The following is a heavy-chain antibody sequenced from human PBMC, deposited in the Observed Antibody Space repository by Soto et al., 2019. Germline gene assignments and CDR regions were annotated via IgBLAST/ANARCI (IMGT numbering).Heavy chain of an antibody. D-gene: IGHD6-13*01. CDR2: ISAYNGNT. CDR1: GYTFTSYY. V-gene: IGHV1-18*04. CDR3: ARTYSSSWSLGY. J-gene: IGHJ4*02. Sequence: ASVKVSCKASGYTFTSYYMHWVRQAPGQGLEWMGWISAYNGNTNYAQKLQGRVTMTTDTSTSTAYMELRSLRSDDTAVYYCARTYSSSWSLGYWGQGTLVTVSS.